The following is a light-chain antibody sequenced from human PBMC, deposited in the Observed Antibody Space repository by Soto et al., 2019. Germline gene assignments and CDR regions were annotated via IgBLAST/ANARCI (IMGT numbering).Light chain of an antibody. CDR3: AAWDDSLNGPGV. V-gene: IGLV1-47*01. Sequence: QSVLIQPPSASGTPGQRVTISCSGSSSNIGTNYVYWYQQLPGTAPKLLIYSNNQRPSGVPDRFSGSKSGTSASLAISGLRSEDEADYFCAAWDDSLNGPGVFGGGTKLTVL. CDR2: SNN. CDR1: SSNIGTNY. J-gene: IGLJ3*02.